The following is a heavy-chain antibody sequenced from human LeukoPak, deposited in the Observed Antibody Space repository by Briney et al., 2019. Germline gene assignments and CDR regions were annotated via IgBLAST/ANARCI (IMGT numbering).Heavy chain of an antibody. V-gene: IGHV4-59*01. J-gene: IGHJ6*03. CDR3: AREYYYYYYMDV. Sequence: SQTLSLTCTVSGGSIRSNYWSWIRQPPGKGLEWIGFIYYSGSANYNPSLKSRVTISVDTSKNQFSLKLSSVTAADTAVYYCAREYYYYYYMDVWGKGTTVTVSS. CDR1: GGSIRSNY. CDR2: IYYSGSA.